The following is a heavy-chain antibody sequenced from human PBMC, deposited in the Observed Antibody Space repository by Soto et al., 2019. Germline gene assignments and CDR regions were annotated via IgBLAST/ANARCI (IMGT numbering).Heavy chain of an antibody. Sequence: GGSLRLSCAASGFTFSSYWMHWVRQAPGKGLVWVSRINSDGSSTSYADSVKGRFTISRDNAKNTLYLQMNSLRAEDTAVYYCARDILDYYGSGSYYKENYYYYYMDVWGKGTTVTVSS. V-gene: IGHV3-74*01. D-gene: IGHD3-10*01. J-gene: IGHJ6*03. CDR2: INSDGSST. CDR1: GFTFSSYW. CDR3: ARDILDYYGSGSYYKENYYYYYMDV.